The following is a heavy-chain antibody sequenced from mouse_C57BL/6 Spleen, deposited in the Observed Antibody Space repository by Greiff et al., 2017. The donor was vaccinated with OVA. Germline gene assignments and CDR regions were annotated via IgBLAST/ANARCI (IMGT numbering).Heavy chain of an antibody. Sequence: QVQLQQPGAELVKPGASVKLSCKASGYTFTSYWMQWVKQRPGQGLEWIGEIDPSDSYTNYNQKFKGKATLTVDTSSSTAYMQLSSLTSEDSAVYYCARGVLRYSQAWFAYWGQGTLVTVSA. V-gene: IGHV1-50*01. D-gene: IGHD1-1*01. CDR1: GYTFTSYW. J-gene: IGHJ3*01. CDR2: IDPSDSYT. CDR3: ARGVLRYSQAWFAY.